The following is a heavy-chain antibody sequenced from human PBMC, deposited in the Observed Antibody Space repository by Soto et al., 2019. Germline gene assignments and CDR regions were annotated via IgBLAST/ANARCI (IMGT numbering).Heavy chain of an antibody. D-gene: IGHD3-10*01. CDR1: GYTFTSYY. CDR2: INPSGGST. J-gene: IGHJ4*02. V-gene: IGHV1-46*01. Sequence: ASVKVSCKASGYTFTSYYMHWVRQAPGQGLEWMGIINPSGGSTSYAQKFQGRVTITRDTSASTVYMELTSLISEDAAVYYCGRGIWTMTRGAYYFDNWGQGTLVTVSS. CDR3: GRGIWTMTRGAYYFDN.